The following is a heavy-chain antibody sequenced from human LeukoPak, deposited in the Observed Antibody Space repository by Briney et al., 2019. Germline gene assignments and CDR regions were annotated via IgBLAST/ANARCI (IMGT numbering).Heavy chain of an antibody. CDR3: ARATGYDSSGYYYYYYMDV. J-gene: IGHJ6*03. CDR1: GGSISSYY. CDR2: IYTSGST. V-gene: IGHV4-4*07. Sequence: PSETLSLTCTVSGGSISSYYWSWIRQPAGKGLEWIGRIYTSGSTNYNPSLKSRVTMSVDTSKNQFSLKLSSVTAADTAVYYCARATGYDSSGYYYYYYMDVWGKGTTVTISS. D-gene: IGHD3-22*01.